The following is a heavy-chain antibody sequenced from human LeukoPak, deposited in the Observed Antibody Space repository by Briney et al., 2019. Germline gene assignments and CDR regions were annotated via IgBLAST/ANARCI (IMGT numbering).Heavy chain of an antibody. Sequence: PGGSLRLSCAASGFTFSSYSMNWVRQASGKGLEWVSSISGSSSYIYYADSVKGRFTIPRDNAKNSLYLQMNSLRAEDTAVYYCARDLIVVVPAANYYYYYGMDVWGQGTTVTVSS. V-gene: IGHV3-21*01. D-gene: IGHD2-2*01. J-gene: IGHJ6*02. CDR3: ARDLIVVVPAANYYYYYGMDV. CDR2: ISGSSSYI. CDR1: GFTFSSYS.